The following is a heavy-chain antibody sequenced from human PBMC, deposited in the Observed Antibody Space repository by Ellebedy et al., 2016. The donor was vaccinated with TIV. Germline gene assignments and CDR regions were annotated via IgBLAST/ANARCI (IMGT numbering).Heavy chain of an antibody. V-gene: IGHV3-30-3*01. J-gene: IGHJ4*02. D-gene: IGHD6-19*01. CDR1: GFTFSSYA. Sequence: GGSLRLSCAASGFTFSSYAMHWVRQAPGKGLEWVATISYDGSNKYYADSVKGRFTISRDNSKNTLYLQMNSLRAEDTAVYYCAKVSHYSSGWGDYWGQGTLVTVSS. CDR2: ISYDGSNK. CDR3: AKVSHYSSGWGDY.